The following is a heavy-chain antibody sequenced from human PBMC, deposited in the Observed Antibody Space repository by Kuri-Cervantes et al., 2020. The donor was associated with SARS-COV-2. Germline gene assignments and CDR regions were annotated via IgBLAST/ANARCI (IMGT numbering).Heavy chain of an antibody. V-gene: IGHV3-74*01. Sequence: GGSLRLSCAASGFTFSSYRMHWVRQAPGKGLVWVSRINSDGSSTSYADSVKGRLTVSRDNAKNSLFLQMNSLRAEDTAVYYCAKDWGFTGYSSSWCMLDYWGQGTLVTVSS. D-gene: IGHD6-13*01. CDR2: INSDGSST. CDR3: AKDWGFTGYSSSWCMLDY. J-gene: IGHJ4*02. CDR1: GFTFSSYR.